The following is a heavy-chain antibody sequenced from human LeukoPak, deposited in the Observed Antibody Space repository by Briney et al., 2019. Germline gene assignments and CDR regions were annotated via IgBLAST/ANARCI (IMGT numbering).Heavy chain of an antibody. V-gene: IGHV3-48*03. CDR3: ARDRIAAAGTLGY. CDR1: GFTFSSYE. CDR2: ISSSGSTM. D-gene: IGHD6-13*01. J-gene: IGHJ4*02. Sequence: GGSLRLSCAASGFTFSSYEMNWVRQAPGKGLEWVSYISSSGSTMYYADSVKGRFTISRDNAKNSLYLQMNSLRAEDTAVYYCARDRIAAAGTLGYWGQGTLVTVSS.